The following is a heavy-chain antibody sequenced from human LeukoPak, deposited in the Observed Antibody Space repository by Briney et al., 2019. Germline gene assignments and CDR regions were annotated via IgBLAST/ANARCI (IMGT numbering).Heavy chain of an antibody. J-gene: IGHJ4*02. CDR3: ARDSHGYSSSSHLGY. D-gene: IGHD6-6*01. Sequence: PSQTLSLTCTVSGGSISSGGYYWSWIRQHPGKGLEWIGYVYYSGSTYYNPSLKSRVTISVDPSENQFSLKLSSVTAADTAVYYCARDSHGYSSSSHLGYWGQGTLVTVSS. CDR2: VYYSGST. V-gene: IGHV4-31*03. CDR1: GGSISSGGYY.